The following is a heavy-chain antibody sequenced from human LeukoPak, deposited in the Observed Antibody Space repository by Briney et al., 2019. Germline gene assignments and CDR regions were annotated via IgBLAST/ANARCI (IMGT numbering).Heavy chain of an antibody. V-gene: IGHV4-34*01. CDR1: GGSFSGYY. J-gene: IGHJ2*01. D-gene: IGHD2-2*01. CDR3: ARASHPDIVVVPAAIYFDL. CDR2: INHSGST. Sequence: SETLSLTCAVYGGSFSGYYWSWIRQTPGKGLEWIGEINHSGSTNYNPSLKSRVTISVDTSKNQFSLKLSSVTAADTAVYYCARASHPDIVVVPAAIYFDLWGRGTLVTVSS.